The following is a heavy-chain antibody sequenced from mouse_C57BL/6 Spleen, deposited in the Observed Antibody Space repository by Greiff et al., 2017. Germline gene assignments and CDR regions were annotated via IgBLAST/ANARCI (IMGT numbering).Heavy chain of an antibody. J-gene: IGHJ4*01. CDR1: GYTFTSYW. Sequence: QVQLQQPGAELVKPGASVKLSCKASGYTFTSYWMQWVKQRPGQGLEWIGEIDPSDSYTNYNQKFKGKATLTVDTSSSTAYMQLSSLTSEDSAVYYCARGRYYYGSSWYAMDYWGQGTSVTVSS. CDR2: IDPSDSYT. D-gene: IGHD1-1*01. V-gene: IGHV1-50*01. CDR3: ARGRYYYGSSWYAMDY.